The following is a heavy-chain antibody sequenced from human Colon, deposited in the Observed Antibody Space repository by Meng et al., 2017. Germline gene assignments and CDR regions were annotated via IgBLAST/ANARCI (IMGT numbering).Heavy chain of an antibody. J-gene: IGHJ4*02. CDR1: GLIWGDNW. Sequence: GESLKISCAASGLIWGDNWVTWARPAPGKGLEWVATIKQDGSEKYYVDSVKDRFTISRDNAKNSLYLQMNSLRAEDTAVYYCVRPDRDGYNRDSWGQGTLVTVSS. CDR3: VRPDRDGYNRDS. D-gene: IGHD5-24*01. CDR2: IKQDGSEK. V-gene: IGHV3-7*01.